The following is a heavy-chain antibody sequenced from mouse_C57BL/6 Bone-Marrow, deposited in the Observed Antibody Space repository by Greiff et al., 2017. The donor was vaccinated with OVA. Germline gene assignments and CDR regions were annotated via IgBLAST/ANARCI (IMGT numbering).Heavy chain of an antibody. CDR3: ARGGGAMDY. J-gene: IGHJ4*01. Sequence: EVKLVESGGGLVQPGGSLKLSCAASGFTFSDYGMAWVRQAPRTGPEWVAFISNLAYSIYYADPVTGRFTISRENAKNTLYLDMSSLRAEDTAMYYCARGGGAMDYWGQGTSVTVAS. V-gene: IGHV5-15*01. CDR1: GFTFSDYG. CDR2: ISNLAYSI.